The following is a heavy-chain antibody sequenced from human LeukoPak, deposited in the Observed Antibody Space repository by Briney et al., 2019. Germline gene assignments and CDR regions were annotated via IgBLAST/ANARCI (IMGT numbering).Heavy chain of an antibody. CDR3: ARVVNDFWSPFDY. J-gene: IGHJ4*02. D-gene: IGHD3-3*01. Sequence: GRSLRLSCAASGFTFSSYAMDWVRQAPGKGLEWVAVISYDGSNKYYADSVKGRFTISRDNSKNTLYLQMNSLRAEDTAVCYCARVVNDFWSPFDYWGQGTLVTVSS. CDR2: ISYDGSNK. V-gene: IGHV3-30*04. CDR1: GFTFSSYA.